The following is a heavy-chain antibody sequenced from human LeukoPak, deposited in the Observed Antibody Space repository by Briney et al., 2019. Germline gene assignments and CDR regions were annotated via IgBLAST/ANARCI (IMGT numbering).Heavy chain of an antibody. CDR2: ISGDGGST. CDR3: AEDTPYGDYDY. J-gene: IGHJ4*02. CDR1: GFTFDDYA. Sequence: GGSLRLSCAASGFTFDDYAMHWVRQAPGEGLEWVSLISGDGGSTYYADSVKGRLTISRDHSKNSQYLQMNSLRTEDTALYYCAEDTPYGDYDYWGQGTLVTVSS. V-gene: IGHV3-43*02. D-gene: IGHD4-17*01.